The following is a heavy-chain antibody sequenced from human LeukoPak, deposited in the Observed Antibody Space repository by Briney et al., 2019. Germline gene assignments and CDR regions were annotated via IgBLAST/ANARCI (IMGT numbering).Heavy chain of an antibody. J-gene: IGHJ4*02. CDR3: AKAVGNYRYSGSYPFDFDY. V-gene: IGHV4-4*02. CDR2: IYHSGST. CDR1: GGSISSSNW. D-gene: IGHD1-26*01. Sequence: SETLSLTCAVSGGSISSSNWWSWVRQPPGKGLEWIGEIYHSGSTNYNPSLKSRVTISVDKSKNQFSLKLSSVTAADTAVYYCAKAVGNYRYSGSYPFDFDYWGQGTLVTVSS.